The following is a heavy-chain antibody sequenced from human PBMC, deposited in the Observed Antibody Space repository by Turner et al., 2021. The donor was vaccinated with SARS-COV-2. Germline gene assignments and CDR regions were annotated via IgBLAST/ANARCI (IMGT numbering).Heavy chain of an antibody. Sequence: EVQLVQSVAEVKKPGESLRISCKGSGYSFTSYWISWVRQMPGKGLEWMGRIDPSDSNTNYSPSFQGHVTISADKSISTAYLQWSSVKASDTAMYYCARQFKAMVRGAPLLSWFDPWGQGTLVTVSS. CDR2: IDPSDSNT. CDR1: GYSFTSYW. J-gene: IGHJ5*02. D-gene: IGHD3-10*01. V-gene: IGHV5-10-1*03. CDR3: ARQFKAMVRGAPLLSWFDP.